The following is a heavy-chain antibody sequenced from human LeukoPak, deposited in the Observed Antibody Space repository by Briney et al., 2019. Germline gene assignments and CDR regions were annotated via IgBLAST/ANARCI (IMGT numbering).Heavy chain of an antibody. D-gene: IGHD3-16*01. CDR1: GFTVSGTH. CDR3: AKDEATSGGGLAS. V-gene: IGHV3-53*01. Sequence: GGSLRLSCAASGFTVSGTHMSWVRQAPGKGLEWVSAMYTGGTTYYADSVTGRFTVSRDTSRNTLFLHMNRLRAEDTAVYYCAKDEATSGGGLASWGQGTLDIVSS. J-gene: IGHJ5*01. CDR2: MYTGGTT.